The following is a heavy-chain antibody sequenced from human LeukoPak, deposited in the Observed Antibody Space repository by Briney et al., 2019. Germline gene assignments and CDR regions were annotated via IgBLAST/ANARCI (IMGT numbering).Heavy chain of an antibody. D-gene: IGHD2-15*01. J-gene: IGHJ4*02. Sequence: GGSLRLSCAASGFTFSSYSMNWVRQAPGKGLEWVSSISSSSSYIYYADSVKGRFTISRDNAKNSLYLQMNSLRAEDTAVYYCASDPISYCSGGSCHGGQGDYWGQGTLVTVSS. CDR1: GFTFSSYS. CDR3: ASDPISYCSGGSCHGGQGDY. CDR2: ISSSSSYI. V-gene: IGHV3-21*01.